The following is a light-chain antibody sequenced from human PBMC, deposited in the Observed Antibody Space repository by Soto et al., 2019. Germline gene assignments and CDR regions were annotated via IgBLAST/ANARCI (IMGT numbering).Light chain of an antibody. Sequence: QSALTQPPSASGSPGQSVTISCTGTSSDVAGYNYVSWYQQHPGKAPKLMIYEVNKRPSGVPRRFSGSKSGNTASLTVSGLQAEDEAYYYCSSYAGSNTFGLFGGGTKLTVL. V-gene: IGLV2-8*01. J-gene: IGLJ2*01. CDR2: EVN. CDR1: SSDVAGYNY. CDR3: SSYAGSNTFGL.